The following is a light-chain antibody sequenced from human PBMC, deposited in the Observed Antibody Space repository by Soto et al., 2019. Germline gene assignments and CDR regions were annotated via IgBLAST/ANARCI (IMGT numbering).Light chain of an antibody. V-gene: IGLV1-51*01. J-gene: IGLJ1*01. CDR1: SSNIGNNY. CDR3: GTWDSSLNAGPYV. CDR2: DNN. Sequence: QSVLTQPPSVSAAPGQKVTISCSGSSSNIGNNYVSWYQHLPGTAPKLLIYDNNKRPSGIPDRFSGSWSGTSATLGITGLQTGDEADYYCGTWDSSLNAGPYVFGTGTKLTVL.